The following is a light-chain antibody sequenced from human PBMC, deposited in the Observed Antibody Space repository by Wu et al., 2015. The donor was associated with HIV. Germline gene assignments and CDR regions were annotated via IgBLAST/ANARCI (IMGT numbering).Light chain of an antibody. CDR3: QQANSFPRT. CDR2: WAS. Sequence: DIQMTQSPSTLSASVGERVTITCRASESLSSRLAWYQQKPGKAPQLLIYWASTLESGAPSRFSGSGSGTEFTLTISSLQPEDFATYYCQQANSFPRTFGQGTKLEIK. V-gene: IGKV1-5*03. CDR1: ESLSSR. J-gene: IGKJ2*02.